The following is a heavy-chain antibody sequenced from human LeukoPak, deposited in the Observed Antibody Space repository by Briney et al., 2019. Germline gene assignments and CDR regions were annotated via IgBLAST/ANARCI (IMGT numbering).Heavy chain of an antibody. J-gene: IGHJ4*02. CDR3: AKAEYSSSWYQPGDY. CDR2: ISGSGGST. Sequence: PGRSLRLSCAASGFTFSSYVMHWVRQAPGKGLEWVSAISGSGGSTYYADSVKGRFTISRDNSRNTLCLQMNSLRAEDTAVFYCAKAEYSSSWYQPGDYWGQGTLVTVSS. D-gene: IGHD6-13*01. V-gene: IGHV3-23*01. CDR1: GFTFSSYV.